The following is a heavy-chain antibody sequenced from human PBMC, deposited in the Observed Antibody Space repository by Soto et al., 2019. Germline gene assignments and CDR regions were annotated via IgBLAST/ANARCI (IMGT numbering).Heavy chain of an antibody. CDR1: GASVSTGY. J-gene: IGHJ4*01. CDR3: ATLPHYDDPNAGF. V-gene: IGHV4-59*08. D-gene: IGHD4-17*01. Sequence: SETLSLTCTVSGASVSTGYWSWIRQPPGKALEWIGFVYFGGSFNYNPSLTSRATISVDTPKNHFSLKLTSMTAADTAVYYCATLPHYDDPNAGFWGHGTLVTVSS. CDR2: VYFGGSF.